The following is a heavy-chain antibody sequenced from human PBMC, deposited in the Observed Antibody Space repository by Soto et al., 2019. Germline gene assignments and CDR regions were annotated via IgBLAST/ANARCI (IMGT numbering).Heavy chain of an antibody. CDR2: IYSGGST. J-gene: IGHJ4*02. Sequence: PGGSLRLFCAASGFTVSSNYMSWVRQAPGKGLEWVSVIYSGGSTYYADSVKGRFTISRDNSKNTLYLQMNSLRAEDTAVYYCARDSSGFRHGMYYLDYWGQGTLVTVSS. D-gene: IGHD3-22*01. CDR1: GFTVSSNY. CDR3: ARDSSGFRHGMYYLDY. V-gene: IGHV3-53*01.